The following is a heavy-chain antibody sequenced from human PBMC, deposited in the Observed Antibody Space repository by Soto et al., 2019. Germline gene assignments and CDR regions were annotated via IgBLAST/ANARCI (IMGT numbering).Heavy chain of an antibody. D-gene: IGHD5-18*01. CDR3: ARDLGFPVEMSTAFDY. J-gene: IGHJ4*02. CDR1: GFTFSGYA. CDR2: ISYDGSNK. V-gene: IGHV3-30*09. Sequence: QVQLVESGGGVVQPGRSLRLSCAASGFTFSGYAMHWVRQAPGKGLEWVAAISYDGSNKYYADSVKGRFAISRDNFKNTLYLQMNSLRAEDRAVYYCARDLGFPVEMSTAFDYWGQGTLVTVSS.